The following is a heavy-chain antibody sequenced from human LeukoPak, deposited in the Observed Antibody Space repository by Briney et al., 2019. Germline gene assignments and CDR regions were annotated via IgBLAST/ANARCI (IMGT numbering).Heavy chain of an antibody. D-gene: IGHD1-26*01. Sequence: ASVKVSCRASGYTFTSYGISWVRQAPGQGLEWMGWISAYNGNTNYAQKLQGRVTMTTDTSTSTAYMELRSLRSDDTAVYYCARDIGNLVGAISAYWGQGTLVTVSS. CDR1: GYTFTSYG. CDR3: ARDIGNLVGAISAY. V-gene: IGHV1-18*01. CDR2: ISAYNGNT. J-gene: IGHJ4*02.